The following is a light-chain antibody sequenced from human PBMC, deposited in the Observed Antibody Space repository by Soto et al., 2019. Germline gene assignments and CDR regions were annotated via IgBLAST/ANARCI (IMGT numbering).Light chain of an antibody. CDR2: GAS. CDR1: QSVSSSY. Sequence: EIVLTQSPDTLSLSPGERATLSCRASQSVSSSYLAWYQQKPGQAPRLLIYGASSRATGIPDGFIGSGSGTDFTLTISSLQSEDFAVYYCQQYNNWPRTFGQGTKV. J-gene: IGKJ1*01. CDR3: QQYNNWPRT. V-gene: IGKV3-20*01.